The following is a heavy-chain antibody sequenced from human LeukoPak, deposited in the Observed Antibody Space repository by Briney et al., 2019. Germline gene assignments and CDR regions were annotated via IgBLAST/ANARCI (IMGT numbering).Heavy chain of an antibody. CDR2: FDPEDGET. V-gene: IGHV1-24*01. J-gene: IGHJ6*02. D-gene: IGHD3-22*01. CDR1: GYTLTELS. CDR3: ARDNPYYYDSSGYYPRSYYGMDV. Sequence: ASVKVSCKVSGYTLTELSMHWVRQAPGKGIEWMGGFDPEDGETIYAQKFQGRVTMTEDTSTDTAYMELSSLRSEDTAVYYCARDNPYYYDSSGYYPRSYYGMDVWGQGTTVTVSS.